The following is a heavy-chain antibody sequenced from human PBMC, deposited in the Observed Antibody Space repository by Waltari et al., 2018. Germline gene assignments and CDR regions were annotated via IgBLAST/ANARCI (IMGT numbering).Heavy chain of an antibody. D-gene: IGHD4-17*01. CDR3: ARDPAGDYGY. Sequence: QVQLQESGPDRVKPSETLSLICNVPGASITTYYWSWMRQSPGKRLEWIGYVYYTGAAKYNPSFGSRVTMSVDTSKSQFSLKLTSVTAADTAVYYCARDPAGDYGYWGQGTLVTVSA. J-gene: IGHJ4*02. V-gene: IGHV4-59*01. CDR2: VYYTGAA. CDR1: GASITTYY.